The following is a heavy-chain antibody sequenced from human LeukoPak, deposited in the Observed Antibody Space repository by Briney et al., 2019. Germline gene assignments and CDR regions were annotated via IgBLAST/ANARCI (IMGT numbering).Heavy chain of an antibody. CDR2: ISPTSGGT. CDR1: GYTFTGYY. CDR3: ARGSPPRVYYDRSGYYSYYFDY. Sequence: GASVKVSCKASGYTFTGYYMHWVRQAPGQGLEWMGWISPTSGGTNYAQKFQGRVTMTRDTSISTAYMELSRLRSDDTAVYYCARGSPPRVYYDRSGYYSYYFDYWGQGTLVTVSS. J-gene: IGHJ4*02. V-gene: IGHV1-2*02. D-gene: IGHD3-22*01.